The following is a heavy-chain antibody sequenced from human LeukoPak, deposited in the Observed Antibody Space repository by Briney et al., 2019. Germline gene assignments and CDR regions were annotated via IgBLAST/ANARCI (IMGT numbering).Heavy chain of an antibody. CDR1: GFTFSDYY. J-gene: IGHJ6*04. V-gene: IGHV3-11*01. D-gene: IGHD2-2*01. CDR2: ISSSGSTI. CDR3: ARATRGVVPPEDV. Sequence: GGSPRLSCTASGFTFSDYYMSWIRQAPGKGLEWVSYISSSGSTIYYADSVKGRFTISRDNAKNSLYLQMNSLRAEDTAVYYCARATRGVVPPEDVWGKGTAVTVSS.